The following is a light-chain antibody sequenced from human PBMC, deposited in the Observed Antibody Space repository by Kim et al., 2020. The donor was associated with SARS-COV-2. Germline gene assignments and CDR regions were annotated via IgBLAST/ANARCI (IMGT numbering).Light chain of an antibody. CDR2: DVS. V-gene: IGLV2-14*03. Sequence: GQSITISCAGTSSDVGYYNSVSWYHKHPGNAHNLSIYDVSQRAAGVANRFSGSQSGNAASLTISGLRAEDEADYYCSSHTTSSTYVFGAGTKVTVL. J-gene: IGLJ1*01. CDR3: SSHTTSSTYV. CDR1: SSDVGYYNS.